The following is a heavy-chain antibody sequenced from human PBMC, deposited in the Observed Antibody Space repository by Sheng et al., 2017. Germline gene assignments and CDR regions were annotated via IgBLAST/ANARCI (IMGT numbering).Heavy chain of an antibody. D-gene: IGHD5-12*01. CDR1: GGSFSGYY. Sequence: QVQLQQWGAGLLKPSETLSLTCAVYGGSFSGYYWSWIRQPPGKGLEWIGEINHSGSTNYNPSLKSRVTISVDTSKNQFSLKLSSVTAADTAVYYCARAIGGDPVATISESTYFDYWGQGTLVTVSS. CDR3: ARAIGGDPVATISESTYFDY. V-gene: IGHV4-34*01. CDR2: INHSGST. J-gene: IGHJ4*02.